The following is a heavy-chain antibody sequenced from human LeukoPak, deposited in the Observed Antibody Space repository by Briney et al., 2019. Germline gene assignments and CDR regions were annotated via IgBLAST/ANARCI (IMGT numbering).Heavy chain of an antibody. J-gene: IGHJ4*02. Sequence: GRSLRLSCAASGFTFDDYAMHWVRQAPGKGLEWVSGISWNSGSIGYADSVKGRFTISRDNAKNSLYLQVNSLRAEDTALYYCAKDIEAVAGTALDYWGQGTLVTVSS. D-gene: IGHD6-19*01. CDR2: ISWNSGSI. CDR3: AKDIEAVAGTALDY. V-gene: IGHV3-9*01. CDR1: GFTFDDYA.